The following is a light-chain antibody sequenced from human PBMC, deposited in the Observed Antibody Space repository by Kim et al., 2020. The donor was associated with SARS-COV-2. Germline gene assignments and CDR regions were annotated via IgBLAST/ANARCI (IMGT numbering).Light chain of an antibody. CDR3: QQYNTYPFVT. V-gene: IGKV1-16*01. J-gene: IGKJ4*01. CDR2: GAS. CDR1: QDISNF. Sequence: DIQMAQSPSSLSASVGDRVTITCRANQDISNFLAWFQQRPGEAPKSLIYGASNLQSGVPSRFSGSGSGTDFTLTISSLQPEDFAIYYCQQYNTYPFVTFGGGTKVDIK.